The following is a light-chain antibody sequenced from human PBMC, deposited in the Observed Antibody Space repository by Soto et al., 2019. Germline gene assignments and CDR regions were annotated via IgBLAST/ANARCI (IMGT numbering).Light chain of an antibody. CDR3: QQYGTLPLT. V-gene: IGKV3-20*01. CDR1: QSVGSN. Sequence: EIVLTHSPGTLSVSPGNRATLSCRASQSVGSNLAWYQQKPGQAPRLLIYGASTRATGIPARFSGSGSGTDFTLTISRLEPEDFAVFYCQQYGTLPLTFGGGTKVDIK. J-gene: IGKJ4*01. CDR2: GAS.